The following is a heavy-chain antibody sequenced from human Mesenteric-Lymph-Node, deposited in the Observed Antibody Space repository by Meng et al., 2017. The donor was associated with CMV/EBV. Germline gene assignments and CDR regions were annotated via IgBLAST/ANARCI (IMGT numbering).Heavy chain of an antibody. J-gene: IGHJ4*02. CDR1: GFTFSSYA. CDR3: AKRSTTQCSGGSCYTSYLDY. D-gene: IGHD2-15*01. V-gene: IGHV3-23*01. CDR2: PSGSGDST. Sequence: GGSLRLSCAASGFTFSSYAMTWVRQAPGKGLEWVSTPSGSGDSTYYADSVKGRFTISRDNSKNTLYVQMKSLRAEDTAVYYCAKRSTTQCSGGSCYTSYLDYWGQGTLVTVSS.